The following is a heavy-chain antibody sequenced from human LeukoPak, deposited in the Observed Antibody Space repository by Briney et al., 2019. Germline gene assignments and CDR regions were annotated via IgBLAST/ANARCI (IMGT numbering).Heavy chain of an antibody. CDR3: VRVFGGYSYHYFDY. CDR1: GGSISSSNW. CDR2: IYYSGST. J-gene: IGHJ4*02. V-gene: IGHV4-4*02. D-gene: IGHD5-18*01. Sequence: SGTLSLTCAVSGGSISSSNWWSWVRQPPGKGLEWIGYIYYSGSTNYNPSLKSRVTISVDTSKNQFSLKLSSMTAADTAMYYCVRVFGGYSYHYFDYWGQGILVTVSS.